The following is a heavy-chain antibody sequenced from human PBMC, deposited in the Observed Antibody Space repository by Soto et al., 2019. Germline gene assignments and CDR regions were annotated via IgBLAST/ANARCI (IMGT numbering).Heavy chain of an antibody. CDR3: ATDMGTGDPSYSYYYYGMDA. Sequence: SLKVSCKASGSTFSIYAICWLRQAPGQGLEWMGKSIPILDMANYAQKLRGRVTMTTDTSTSTAYMQLRSLRSDDTAVYYCATDMGTGDPSYSYYYYGMDASGQGTTVTVSS. CDR1: GSTFSIYA. J-gene: IGHJ6*02. V-gene: IGHV1-69*04. D-gene: IGHD7-27*01. CDR2: SIPILDMA.